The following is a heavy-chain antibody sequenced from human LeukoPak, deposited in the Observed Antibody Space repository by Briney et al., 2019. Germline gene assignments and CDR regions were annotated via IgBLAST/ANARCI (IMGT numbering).Heavy chain of an antibody. J-gene: IGHJ6*02. CDR3: TRRYDPGYGMDV. V-gene: IGHV3-11*01. CDR2: ISSSGSTI. D-gene: IGHD3-3*01. Sequence: GGSLRLSCAASGFTFSDYYMSWIRQAPGKGLEWVSYISSSGSTIYYADSVKGRFTISRDNAKNSLYLQMNSLKTEDTAVYYCTRRYDPGYGMDVWGQGTTVTVSS. CDR1: GFTFSDYY.